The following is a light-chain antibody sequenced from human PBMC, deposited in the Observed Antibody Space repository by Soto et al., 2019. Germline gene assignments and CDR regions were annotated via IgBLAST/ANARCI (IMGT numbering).Light chain of an antibody. CDR3: QQYGTTRIT. Sequence: EIVLTQSPGTLSLSAWERATLSCRASQSVSNSYLAWYQQKPGQAPRLLMYGASNRATGSPDRCSGSGSETDFTLTISRLEPEDVAVYYCQQYGTTRITFGQGTRLEIK. CDR2: GAS. J-gene: IGKJ5*01. V-gene: IGKV3-20*01. CDR1: QSVSNSY.